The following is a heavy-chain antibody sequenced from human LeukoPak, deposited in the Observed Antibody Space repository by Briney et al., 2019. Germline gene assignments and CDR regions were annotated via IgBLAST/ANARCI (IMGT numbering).Heavy chain of an antibody. CDR2: LYYIGGA. Sequence: SETLSLTCTVSGGSISSSIYYWGWIRQPPGKGLEWIGSLYYIGGASFIPSLKRRGTISVDAYKHQFSLKLSSVTAADTAVYYCASPSFSGVQQTTYYYYYMDVWGKGTTVTVSS. D-gene: IGHD3-3*01. CDR1: GGSISSSIYY. CDR3: ASPSFSGVQQTTYYYYYMDV. J-gene: IGHJ6*03. V-gene: IGHV4-39*07.